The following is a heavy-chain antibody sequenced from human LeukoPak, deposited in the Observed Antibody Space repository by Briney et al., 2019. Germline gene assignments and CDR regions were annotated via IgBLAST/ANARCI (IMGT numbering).Heavy chain of an antibody. V-gene: IGHV3-23*01. CDR1: GFPFNIYG. CDR2: VGGGKDI. D-gene: IGHD1-7*01. CDR3: AKDATPGNSIWDHFDS. J-gene: IGHJ4*02. Sequence: PGGSLRLSRAASGFPFNIYGMSWVRQAPGKGLEWVSSVGGGKDIHYAESVKGRFTGSRDDAKSTVYLQMNSLRVEDTAIYFCAKDATPGNSIWDHFDSWGQGTLVTVSS.